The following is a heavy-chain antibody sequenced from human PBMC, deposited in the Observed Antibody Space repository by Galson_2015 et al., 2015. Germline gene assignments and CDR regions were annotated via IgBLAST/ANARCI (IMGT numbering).Heavy chain of an antibody. J-gene: IGHJ4*02. V-gene: IGHV3-23*01. CDR2: ISGSGGST. CDR1: GFTFSSYA. D-gene: IGHD2-2*01. Sequence: SLRLSCAASGFTFSSYAMSWVRQAPGKGLEWVSAISGSGGSTYYADSVKGRFTTSRDNSKNTLYLQMNSLRAEDTAVYYCATAKLGYCSSTSCYQYYFDYWGQGTLVTVSS. CDR3: ATAKLGYCSSTSCYQYYFDY.